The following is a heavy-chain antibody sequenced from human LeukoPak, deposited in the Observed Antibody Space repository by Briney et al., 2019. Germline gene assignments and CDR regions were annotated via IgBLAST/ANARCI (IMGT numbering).Heavy chain of an antibody. D-gene: IGHD1-1*01. J-gene: IGHJ3*02. CDR3: ARDRIWNDAGHDPFDI. Sequence: SETLSLTCTVSGGYIGSYYWSWIRQPAGKGLEWIGRIYTSENTEYNPSLKSRVTMSVDMSTSQFSLRLTSVTAADTAVYYCARDRIWNDAGHDPFDIWGQGTMVTVSS. CDR2: IYTSENT. CDR1: GGYIGSYY. V-gene: IGHV4-4*07.